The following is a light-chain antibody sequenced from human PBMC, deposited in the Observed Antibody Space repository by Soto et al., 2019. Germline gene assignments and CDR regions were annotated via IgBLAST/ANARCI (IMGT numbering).Light chain of an antibody. V-gene: IGLV7-46*01. CDR1: TGAVTNGHY. J-gene: IGLJ1*01. CDR3: LLSYNGPYV. Sequence: QAVLTQEPSLTLSPGGTFTLTFGSSTGAVTNGHYPYWFQQKPGQAPRTLIYDTTNRHSWTPARFSGSLLGGKASLTLSRAQPEDEAEYYCLLSYNGPYVFGTGTKVTVL. CDR2: DTT.